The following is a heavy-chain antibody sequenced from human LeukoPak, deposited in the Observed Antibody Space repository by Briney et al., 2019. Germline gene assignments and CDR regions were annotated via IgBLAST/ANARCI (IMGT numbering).Heavy chain of an antibody. Sequence: PGGSLRLSCAASGFTFSSYGMHWVRQAPGKGREWVVVIWYDGSNKYYADSLKGRVTISRDNSKNTLYLQMNSLRAADTAVYYCARDPYGDYVRMDVWGKGTTVTVSS. CDR3: ARDPYGDYVRMDV. J-gene: IGHJ6*04. D-gene: IGHD4-17*01. V-gene: IGHV3-33*01. CDR2: IWYDGSNK. CDR1: GFTFSSYG.